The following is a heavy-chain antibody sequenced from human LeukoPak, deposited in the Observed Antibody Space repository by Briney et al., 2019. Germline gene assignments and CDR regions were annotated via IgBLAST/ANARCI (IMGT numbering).Heavy chain of an antibody. CDR2: INHSGST. J-gene: IGHJ4*02. V-gene: IGHV4-39*01. Sequence: SETLSLTCTVSGGSISSSSYYWGWIRQPPGKGLEWIGEINHSGSTNYNPSLKSRVTISVDTSKNQFSLKLSSVTAADTAVYYCARHHYYDSSGYLRGLDYWGQGTLVTVSS. D-gene: IGHD3-22*01. CDR1: GGSISSSSYY. CDR3: ARHHYYDSSGYLRGLDY.